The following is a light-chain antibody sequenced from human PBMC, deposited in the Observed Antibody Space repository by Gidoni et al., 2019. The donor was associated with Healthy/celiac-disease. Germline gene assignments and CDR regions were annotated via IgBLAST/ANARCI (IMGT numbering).Light chain of an antibody. CDR1: QSVLYSSNNKNY. J-gene: IGKJ1*01. Sequence: DIVMTQSPDSLAVSLGERATINCKSSQSVLYSSNNKNYLAWYQQKPGQPPKLLISWASTRESGVPDRFSGSGSGTDFTRTISSLQAEDVAVYYCQQYYSTPPTFGQGTKVEIK. CDR3: QQYYSTPPT. V-gene: IGKV4-1*01. CDR2: WAS.